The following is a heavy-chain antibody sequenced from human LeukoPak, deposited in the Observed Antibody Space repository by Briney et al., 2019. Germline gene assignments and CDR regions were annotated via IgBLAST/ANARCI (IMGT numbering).Heavy chain of an antibody. CDR2: IKQDGSEK. Sequence: GGSLRLSCAASGFTFSSYWMSWVRQAPGKGLEWVANIKQDGSEKYYVDSVKGRFTISRDNAKNSLYLQMNSLRAEDTAVCYCARDKGYSYGLTGMDVWGQGTLVTVSS. CDR1: GFTFSSYW. V-gene: IGHV3-7*04. J-gene: IGHJ4*02. CDR3: ARDKGYSYGLTGMDV. D-gene: IGHD5-18*01.